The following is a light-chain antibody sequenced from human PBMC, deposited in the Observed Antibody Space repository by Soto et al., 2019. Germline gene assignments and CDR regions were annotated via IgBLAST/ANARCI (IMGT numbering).Light chain of an antibody. CDR3: LQHYNFPYT. V-gene: IGKV1-6*01. CDR2: AAS. Sequence: AIQMTQSPSSLSASVGDRVTITCRASQGIRNDLGWYQQRPGKAPRLLIYAASSLQSGVPSRFSGSGSGTDFTLPISSLQPEDFASYYCLQHYNFPYTFGQGTKLEI. J-gene: IGKJ2*01. CDR1: QGIRND.